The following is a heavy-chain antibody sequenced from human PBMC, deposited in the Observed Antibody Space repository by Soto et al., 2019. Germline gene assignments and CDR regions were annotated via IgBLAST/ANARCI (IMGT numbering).Heavy chain of an antibody. CDR2: IYWDNDR. Sequence: QITLKESGPTLLEPTQTLTLTCSFSGFSLTTSGVGVGWLRQAPGKALECLGIIYWDNDRRYNPSLKSRLSITKDTSKTRVVLTMTYMEPVDTAIYFCAHRVNYNSYWDVGWFDPWGQGTLVTVS. D-gene: IGHD2-8*02. V-gene: IGHV2-5*02. J-gene: IGHJ5*02. CDR3: AHRVNYNSYWDVGWFDP. CDR1: GFSLTTSGVG.